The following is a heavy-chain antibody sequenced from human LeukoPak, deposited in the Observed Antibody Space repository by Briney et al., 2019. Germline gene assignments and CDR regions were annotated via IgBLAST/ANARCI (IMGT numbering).Heavy chain of an antibody. D-gene: IGHD3-22*01. V-gene: IGHV3-7*03. Sequence: GGSLRLSCAASGFTFSSYWMSWVRQAPGKGLEWVANIKQDGSEKYYVDSVKGRFTISRDNAKNSLYLQMDSLRAEDTAVYYCARDSFSSGSNYYYYGMDVWGQGTTVTVSS. CDR2: IKQDGSEK. CDR1: GFTFSSYW. J-gene: IGHJ6*02. CDR3: ARDSFSSGSNYYYYGMDV.